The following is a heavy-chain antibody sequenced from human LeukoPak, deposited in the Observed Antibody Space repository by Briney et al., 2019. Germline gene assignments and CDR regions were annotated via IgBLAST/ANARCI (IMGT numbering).Heavy chain of an antibody. D-gene: IGHD5-12*01. J-gene: IGHJ4*02. CDR1: GFSVSSNY. CDR2: IYSGGST. Sequence: GGSLRLSCAASGFSVSSNYMNWVRQAPGKGLEWVSVIYSGGSTYYADSVKGRFTISRDNSKNTLYLQMNSLRAEDTAVYYCARSRLVATSNDYWGQGTLVTVSS. CDR3: ARSRLVATSNDY. V-gene: IGHV3-53*05.